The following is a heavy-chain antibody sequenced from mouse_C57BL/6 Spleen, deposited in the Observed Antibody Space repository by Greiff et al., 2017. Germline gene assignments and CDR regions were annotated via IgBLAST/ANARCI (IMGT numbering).Heavy chain of an antibody. V-gene: IGHV1-69*01. CDR1: GYTFTSYW. D-gene: IGHD2-1*01. Sequence: QVQLKQPGAELVMPGASVKLSCKASGYTFTSYWMHWVKQRPGQGLEWIGEIDPSDSYTNYNQKFKGKSTLTVDKSSSTAYMQLSSLTSEDSAVYYCAREGEGNYERFAYWGQGTLVTVSA. CDR3: AREGEGNYERFAY. J-gene: IGHJ3*01. CDR2: IDPSDSYT.